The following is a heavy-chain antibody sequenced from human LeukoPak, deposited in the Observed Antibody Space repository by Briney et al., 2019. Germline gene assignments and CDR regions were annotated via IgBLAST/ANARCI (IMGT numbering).Heavy chain of an antibody. J-gene: IGHJ4*02. CDR2: INHSGST. CDR3: ARAGSWVYFDY. V-gene: IGHV4-34*01. Sequence: SETLSLTCAVYGGSFSGYYWSWIRQPPGKGLEWIGEINHSGSTNYNPSLKSRVTISVDTSKNQFSLKLGSVTAADTAVYYCARAGSWVYFDYWGQGTLVTVSS. D-gene: IGHD6-13*01. CDR1: GGSFSGYY.